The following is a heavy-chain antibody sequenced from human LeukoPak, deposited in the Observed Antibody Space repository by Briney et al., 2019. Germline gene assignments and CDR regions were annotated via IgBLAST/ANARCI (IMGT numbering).Heavy chain of an antibody. D-gene: IGHD5-18*01. Sequence: GESLKISCKGSGYSFTSYWIGWVRQVPGKGLEWMGIIYPGDSDTRYSPSFQGQVTISADKSISTAYLQWSSLKASDTAMYYCARGPTAMVTEEFFDYWGQGTLVTVSS. CDR1: GYSFTSYW. V-gene: IGHV5-51*01. CDR3: ARGPTAMVTEEFFDY. J-gene: IGHJ4*02. CDR2: IYPGDSDT.